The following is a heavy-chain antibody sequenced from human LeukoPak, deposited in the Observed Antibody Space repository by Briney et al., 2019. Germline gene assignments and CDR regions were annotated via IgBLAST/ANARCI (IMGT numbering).Heavy chain of an antibody. D-gene: IGHD6-25*01. J-gene: IGHJ4*02. V-gene: IGHV4-34*01. Sequence: SETLSLTCAVYGGSFSGYYWSWLRQPPGKGLEWIGEINRSGSTNYNPSLKSRVTISVDTSKNQFSLKLSSVTAADTAVYYCARVPRSERLRLWVFDYWGQGTLVTVSS. CDR3: ARVPRSERLRLWVFDY. CDR1: GGSFSGYY. CDR2: INRSGST.